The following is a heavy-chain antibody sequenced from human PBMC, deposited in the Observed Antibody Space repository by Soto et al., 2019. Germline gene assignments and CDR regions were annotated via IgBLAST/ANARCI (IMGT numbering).Heavy chain of an antibody. CDR3: ASQGGDYAFYYFDY. CDR2: IYYSGST. CDR1: GGSISSSSYY. D-gene: IGHD4-17*01. J-gene: IGHJ4*02. V-gene: IGHV4-39*01. Sequence: PSETLSLTCTVSGGSISSSSYYWGWIRQPPGKGLEWIGSIYYSGSTYYNPSLKSRVTISVDTSKNQFSLKLSSVTAADTAVYYCASQGGDYAFYYFDYWGQGTLVTVLL.